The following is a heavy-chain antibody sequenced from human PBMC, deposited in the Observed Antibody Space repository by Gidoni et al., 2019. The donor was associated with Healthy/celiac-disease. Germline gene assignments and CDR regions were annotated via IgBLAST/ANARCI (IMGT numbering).Heavy chain of an antibody. CDR3: ARDRGLAARTGRGAFDI. D-gene: IGHD6-6*01. CDR1: GFPFRSSA. V-gene: IGHV3-30-3*01. Sequence: QVQLVESGGGVVQPGRYLRLCCAASGFPFRSSAMHWVRQAPGKGLEWVAVISEDGSNKYYADSVKGRFTISRDNSKNTLYLQMNSLRAEDTAVYYCARDRGLAARTGRGAFDIWGQGTMVTVSS. CDR2: ISEDGSNK. J-gene: IGHJ3*02.